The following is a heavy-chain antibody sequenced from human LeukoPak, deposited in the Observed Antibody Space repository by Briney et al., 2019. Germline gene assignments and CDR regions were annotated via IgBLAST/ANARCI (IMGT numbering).Heavy chain of an antibody. CDR2: IYHSGST. Sequence: SETLSLICTVSGGSISSGYYWGWIRQPPGKGLEWIGSIYHSGSTYYNPSLKSRVTISVDTSKNQFSLKLSSVTAADTAVYYCARVEVGATLGYYYYYMDVWGKGTTVTVSS. V-gene: IGHV4-38-2*02. D-gene: IGHD1-26*01. J-gene: IGHJ6*03. CDR3: ARVEVGATLGYYYYYMDV. CDR1: GGSISSGYY.